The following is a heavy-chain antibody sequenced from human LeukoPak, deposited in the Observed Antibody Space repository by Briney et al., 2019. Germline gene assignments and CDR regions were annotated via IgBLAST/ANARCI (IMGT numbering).Heavy chain of an antibody. J-gene: IGHJ4*02. CDR3: ARDRGITMVRGVAQRGDFDK. D-gene: IGHD3-10*01. CDR2: ICTSGTNT. CDR1: GFTFNTYN. Sequence: PSGSLRLSCAPSGFTFNTYNRNWVRQAPGKGLEWVAYICTSGTNTHSAASLRGRFTISRDNADASLHLQMDSLTDDDTAVYFCARDRGITMVRGVAQRGDFDKWGQGTLVAVAS. V-gene: IGHV3-48*02.